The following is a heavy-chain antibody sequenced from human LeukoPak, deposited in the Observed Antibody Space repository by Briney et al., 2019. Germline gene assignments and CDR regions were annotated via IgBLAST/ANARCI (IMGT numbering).Heavy chain of an antibody. J-gene: IGHJ4*02. CDR1: DVSISTYY. D-gene: IGHD6-19*01. CDR2: IYTSGTT. Sequence: SETLSLTCTVSDVSISTYYWNWIRQPAGKGLEWIGRIYTSGTTNYSPSLKSRITMSVGTSKNQSSLNLSSVTAADTAVYYCARARSPNIAVAGACFDYWGQGILVTVSS. CDR3: ARARSPNIAVAGACFDY. V-gene: IGHV4-4*07.